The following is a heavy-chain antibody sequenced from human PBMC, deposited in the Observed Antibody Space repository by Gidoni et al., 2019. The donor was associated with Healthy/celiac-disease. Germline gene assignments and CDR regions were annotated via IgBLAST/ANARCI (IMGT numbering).Heavy chain of an antibody. D-gene: IGHD3-3*01. V-gene: IGHV1-58*01. CDR2: IVVGSGNT. CDR3: AADDFWSGSDTNYYYYYGMDV. J-gene: IGHJ6*02. CDR1: GFTFTSSA. Sequence: QMQLVQSGPEVKKPGTSVKVSCKASGFTFTSSAVQWVRQARGQRLEWIGWIVVGSGNTNYAQKFQERVTITRDMSTSTAYMELSSLRSEDTAVYYCAADDFWSGSDTNYYYYYGMDVWGQGTTVTVSS.